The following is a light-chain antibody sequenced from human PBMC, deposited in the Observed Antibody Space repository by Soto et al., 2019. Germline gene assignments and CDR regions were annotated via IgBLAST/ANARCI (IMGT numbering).Light chain of an antibody. CDR1: SSDVGGYNY. V-gene: IGLV2-14*01. Sequence: QSALTQPASVSGSPGQSITISCTGTSSDVGGYNYVSWYQQHPGKAPKLIIYEVSHRPSGASNHFSGYKSGNTASLTISGLQPEDEADYYCSSYTSTSTPCVFGTGTKHTVL. CDR2: EVS. CDR3: SSYTSTSTPCV. J-gene: IGLJ1*01.